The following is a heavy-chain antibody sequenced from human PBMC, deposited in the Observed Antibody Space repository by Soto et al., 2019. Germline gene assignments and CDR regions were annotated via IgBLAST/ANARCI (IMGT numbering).Heavy chain of an antibody. CDR2: IYYSGST. Sequence: VQLQESGPGLVKPSETLSLTCTVSGGSVSSGSYYWSWIRQPPGKGLEWIGYIYYSGSTNYNPSLKSRVTISVDTSKNQFSLKLSSVTAADTAVYYCAITNYYYYGMDVWGQGTTVTVSS. V-gene: IGHV4-61*01. J-gene: IGHJ6*02. CDR1: GGSVSSGSYY. CDR3: AITNYYYYGMDV.